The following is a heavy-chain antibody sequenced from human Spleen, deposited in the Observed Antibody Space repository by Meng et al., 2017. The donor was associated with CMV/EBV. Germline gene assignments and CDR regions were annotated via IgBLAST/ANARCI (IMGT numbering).Heavy chain of an antibody. Sequence: GESLKISCAASGFTFNRYWMSWVRQAPGKGLEWVANIKEDGSEKYYVDSVKGRFTISRDNAKNSLYLQMTSLRAEDTAVYYCTRGYSSSWYAPDYWGQGTLVTVSS. J-gene: IGHJ4*02. V-gene: IGHV3-7*01. CDR2: IKEDGSEK. CDR3: TRGYSSSWYAPDY. CDR1: GFTFNRYW. D-gene: IGHD6-13*01.